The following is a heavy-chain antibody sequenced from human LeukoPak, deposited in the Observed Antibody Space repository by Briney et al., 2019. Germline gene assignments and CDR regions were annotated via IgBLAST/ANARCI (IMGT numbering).Heavy chain of an antibody. CDR1: GFIFSNYA. CDR2: FSGSGGST. V-gene: IGHV3-23*01. J-gene: IGHJ3*02. D-gene: IGHD1-26*01. CDR3: VVTKKGGPFDI. Sequence: GGSLRLSCAASGFIFSNYAMSWVRQAPGKGLQWVSAFSGSGGSTYYADSVKGRFTISRDNSRNTLYLQMNSLGAEDTAVYYCVVTKKGGPFDIWGQGTMVTVSS.